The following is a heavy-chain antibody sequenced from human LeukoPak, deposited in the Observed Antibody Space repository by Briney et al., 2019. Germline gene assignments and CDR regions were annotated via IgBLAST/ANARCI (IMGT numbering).Heavy chain of an antibody. CDR2: IYHSGST. CDR3: ARGKTGYQLLYDI. Sequence: SETLSLTCTVSGGSISSGGYYWSWIRQPPGKGLEWIGYIYHSGSTYYNPSLKSRVTISVDRSKNQFSLKLSSVTAADTAVYYCARGKTGYQLLYDIWGQGTMVTVSS. D-gene: IGHD2-2*02. J-gene: IGHJ3*02. CDR1: GGSISSGGYY. V-gene: IGHV4-30-2*01.